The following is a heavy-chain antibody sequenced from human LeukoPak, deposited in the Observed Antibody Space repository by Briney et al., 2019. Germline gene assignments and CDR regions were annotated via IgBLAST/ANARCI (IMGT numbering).Heavy chain of an antibody. CDR1: GFIFSRYG. J-gene: IGHJ6*03. CDR3: ARDFLDYSNPYYYMDV. Sequence: GGSLRLSCAASGFIFSRYGMHWVRQAPGKGLEWVAFIRYDGSNKYFADSLKGRFTISRDNSKNTLYLQMNSLRAEDTAVYYCARDFLDYSNPYYYMDVWGKGTTVTVSS. D-gene: IGHD4-11*01. CDR2: IRYDGSNK. V-gene: IGHV3-30*02.